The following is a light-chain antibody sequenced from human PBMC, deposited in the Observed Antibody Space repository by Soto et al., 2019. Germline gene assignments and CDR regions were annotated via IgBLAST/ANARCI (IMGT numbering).Light chain of an antibody. CDR3: QQYNSAWK. CDR2: TAS. V-gene: IGKV1-5*03. Sequence: DIQMTHSPSTLSASVLYRVTITCRSSQSIITWLAWYQQKPGKAPKLLIYTASNLEGGVPSRFSGSGSGKEFTLTISRLQPDDFATYYCQQYNSAWKFGQGTKVDIK. J-gene: IGKJ1*01. CDR1: QSIITW.